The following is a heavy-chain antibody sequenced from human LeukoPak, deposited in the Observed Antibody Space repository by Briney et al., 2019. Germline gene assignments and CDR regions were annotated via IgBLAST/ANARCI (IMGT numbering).Heavy chain of an antibody. CDR2: INHSGST. Sequence: SETLSLTCAVYGGSFSGYYWSWIRQPPGKGLEWIGEINHSGSTNYNPSLESRVTISVDTSKNQFSLKLSSVTAADTAVYYCARKYYDFWSGYYSWFDPWGQGTLVTVSS. V-gene: IGHV4-34*01. CDR1: GGSFSGYY. D-gene: IGHD3-3*01. CDR3: ARKYYDFWSGYYSWFDP. J-gene: IGHJ5*02.